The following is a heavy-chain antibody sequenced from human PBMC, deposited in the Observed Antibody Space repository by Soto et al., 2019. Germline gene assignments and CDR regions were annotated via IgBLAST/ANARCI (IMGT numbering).Heavy chain of an antibody. V-gene: IGHV1-69*01. CDR3: AREPIIIGYDSSGYYYFDY. CDR1: GGTFSSYA. Sequence: QVQLVQSGAEVKKPGSSVKVSCKASGGTFSSYAISWVRQAPGQGLEWMGGIIPIFGTANYAQKFQGRVTITADESTSTAYMELSSLRSEDTAVYYCAREPIIIGYDSSGYYYFDYWGQGTLVTVSS. CDR2: IIPIFGTA. D-gene: IGHD3-22*01. J-gene: IGHJ4*02.